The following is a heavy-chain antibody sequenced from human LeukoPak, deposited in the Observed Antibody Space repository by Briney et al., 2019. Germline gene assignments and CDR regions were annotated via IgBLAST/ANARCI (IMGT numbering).Heavy chain of an antibody. D-gene: IGHD4-11*01. Sequence: PGGSLRLSCEASGFTFNHYAIHWLRQAPGKGLEWVAVISYDGTKIDYGESMKGRFTISRDNSEKTVHLLMESLRTEDTATYYCAKDRDGAYSRASSWFDPWGQGTLVIVSS. CDR3: AKDRDGAYSRASSWFDP. CDR1: GFTFNHYA. CDR2: ISYDGTKI. J-gene: IGHJ5*02. V-gene: IGHV3-30*04.